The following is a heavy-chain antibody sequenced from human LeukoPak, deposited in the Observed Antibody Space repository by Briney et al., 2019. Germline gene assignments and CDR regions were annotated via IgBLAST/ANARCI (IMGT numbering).Heavy chain of an antibody. CDR3: AKTPFTMVRGPMAWFDP. Sequence: GGSLRLSCAASGFTFRSYAMSWVRQAPGKGLEWVSAISGSGGSTYYADSVKGRFTISRDNSKNTLYLQMNSLRAEDTAVYYCAKTPFTMVRGPMAWFDPWGQGTLVTVSS. J-gene: IGHJ5*02. D-gene: IGHD3-10*01. CDR2: ISGSGGST. CDR1: GFTFRSYA. V-gene: IGHV3-23*01.